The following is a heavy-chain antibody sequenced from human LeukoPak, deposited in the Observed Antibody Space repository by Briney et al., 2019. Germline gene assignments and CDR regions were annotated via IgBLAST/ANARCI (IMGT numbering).Heavy chain of an antibody. CDR3: AKVAKYYYGSETYFFFED. CDR1: GGSISTYY. V-gene: IGHV4-4*07. J-gene: IGHJ4*02. Sequence: PSETLSLTCTVSGGSISTYYWSWIRQPVGKGLEWIGHIKTSGSTHYNPSLRSRITMSVDTSKNQFSLNLSSVIAADTAVYYCAKVAKYYYGSETYFFFEDWGQGTLVTVSS. D-gene: IGHD3-10*01. CDR2: IKTSGST.